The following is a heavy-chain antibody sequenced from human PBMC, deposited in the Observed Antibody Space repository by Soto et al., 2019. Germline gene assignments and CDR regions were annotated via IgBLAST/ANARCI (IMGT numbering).Heavy chain of an antibody. D-gene: IGHD3-10*01. J-gene: IGHJ4*02. Sequence: QVQLQQWGAGLLKPSETMSLTCAVSGGSFSGYFWSWIRQPPGKGLEWIGEINHSGSTYYNPSLGSRVTVLVDTSRRQFSLKLRSVTAADTAVYFCTRGRGFGHFTPPFDYWGQGTLVTVSS. V-gene: IGHV4-34*01. CDR2: INHSGST. CDR1: GGSFSGYF. CDR3: TRGRGFGHFTPPFDY.